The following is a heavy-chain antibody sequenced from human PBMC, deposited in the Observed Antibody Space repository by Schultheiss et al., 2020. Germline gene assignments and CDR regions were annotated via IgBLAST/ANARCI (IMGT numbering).Heavy chain of an antibody. V-gene: IGHV3-23*01. CDR3: TTDLRRELPSR. CDR2: ISGSGGST. CDR1: GFTFSSYA. J-gene: IGHJ4*02. D-gene: IGHD1-7*01. Sequence: GESLKISCAASGFTFSSYAMGWVRQAPGKGLEWVSAISGSGGSTYYADSVKGRFTISRDNSKNTLYLQMNSLKTEDTAVYYCTTDLRRELPSRWGQGTLVTVSS.